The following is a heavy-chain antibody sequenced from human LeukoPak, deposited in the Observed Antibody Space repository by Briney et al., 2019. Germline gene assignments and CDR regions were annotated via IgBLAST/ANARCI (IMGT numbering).Heavy chain of an antibody. CDR3: ARETHDSSGPNFDY. D-gene: IGHD3-22*01. CDR2: TNQDGSVR. V-gene: IGHV3-7*01. J-gene: IGHJ4*02. Sequence: GGSLRLSCATSGFTFSDSWMSWFRQAPGKGLEWVAITNQDGSVRFYVDSVKGRFTISRDNAKNSLYLYMNSLRVEDTAVYYCARETHDSSGPNFDYWGQGTLVTVSS. CDR1: GFTFSDSW.